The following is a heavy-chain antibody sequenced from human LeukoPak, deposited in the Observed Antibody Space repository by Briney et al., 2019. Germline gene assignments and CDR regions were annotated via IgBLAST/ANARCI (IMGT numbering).Heavy chain of an antibody. V-gene: IGHV1-46*01. Sequence: ASVKVSCEASGYSFTSNYIHWVRQAPGQGLEWMGMIYPRDGSTSYAQRFQDRVTVTRDTSTSTVHMELSGLRSEDTAVYYCARDHEGFDYWGQGTQVTVSS. CDR1: GYSFTSNY. CDR2: IYPRDGST. CDR3: ARDHEGFDY. J-gene: IGHJ4*02.